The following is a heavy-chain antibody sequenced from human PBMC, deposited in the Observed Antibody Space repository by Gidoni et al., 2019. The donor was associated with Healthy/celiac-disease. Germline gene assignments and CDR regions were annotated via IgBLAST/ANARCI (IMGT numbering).Heavy chain of an antibody. CDR1: GFTFSSYR. Sequence: EVQLVESGGGLVKPGGSLRLSCAASGFTFSSYRITWVRQAPGKGLEWVSSISSSSSDIYYADSVKGRFTISRDNAKNSLYLQMNSLRAEDTAVYYCARDRGYCTNGVCYDNKPLAFDIWGQGTMVTVSS. CDR2: ISSSSSDI. J-gene: IGHJ3*02. CDR3: ARDRGYCTNGVCYDNKPLAFDI. V-gene: IGHV3-21*01. D-gene: IGHD2-8*01.